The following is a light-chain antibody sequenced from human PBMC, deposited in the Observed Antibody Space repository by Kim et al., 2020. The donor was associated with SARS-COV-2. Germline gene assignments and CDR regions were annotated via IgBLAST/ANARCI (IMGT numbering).Light chain of an antibody. J-gene: IGLJ1*01. CDR3: CSYAGSYTYV. Sequence: GQSITTSCTGTSSDVGGYNYVSWYQQHPGKAPQLMIYDVSKRPSGVPDRFSGSKSGNTASLTISGLQAEDEADYYCCSYAGSYTYVFGTGTKVTVL. CDR2: DVS. CDR1: SSDVGGYNY. V-gene: IGLV2-11*01.